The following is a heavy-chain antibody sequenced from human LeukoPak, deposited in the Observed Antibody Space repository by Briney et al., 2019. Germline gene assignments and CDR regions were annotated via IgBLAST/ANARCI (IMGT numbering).Heavy chain of an antibody. D-gene: IGHD5-24*01. V-gene: IGHV5-51*01. Sequence: GESLKISCKGSGYSFTSYWIGWVRQMPGKGLEWMGIIYPGDSDTRYSPSFQGQVTISADKSISTAYLQWSSLKASDTAMYYCARRGDGCKSYYYYYGMDVWGQGTTVTVSS. CDR2: IYPGDSDT. CDR1: GYSFTSYW. J-gene: IGHJ6*02. CDR3: ARRGDGCKSYYYYYGMDV.